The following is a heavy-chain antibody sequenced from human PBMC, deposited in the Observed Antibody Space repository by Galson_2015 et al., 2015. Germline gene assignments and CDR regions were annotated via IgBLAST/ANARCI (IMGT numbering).Heavy chain of an antibody. CDR1: GDSVSSNSAA. D-gene: IGHD3-22*01. V-gene: IGHV6-1*01. Sequence: CAISGDSVSSNSAAWNWIRQSPSRGLEWLGRTYYRSKWYNDYAVSVKSRITINPDTSKNQFSLQLNSVTPEDTAVYYCARGRVDSSGYYHELTYYFDYWGQGTLVTVSS. CDR3: ARGRVDSSGYYHELTYYFDY. J-gene: IGHJ4*02. CDR2: TYYRSKWYN.